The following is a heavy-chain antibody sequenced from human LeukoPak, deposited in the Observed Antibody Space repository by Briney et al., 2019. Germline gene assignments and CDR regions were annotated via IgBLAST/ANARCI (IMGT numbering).Heavy chain of an antibody. CDR2: INHSGST. J-gene: IGHJ6*02. CDR1: GGSFSGYY. V-gene: IGHV4-34*01. Sequence: PSETLSLTCAVYGGSFSGYYWSWIRQPPGKGPEWIGEINHSGSTNYNPSLKSRVTISVDTSKNQFSLKLSSVTAADTAVYYCARGYSSSPYYYYGMDVWGQGTTVTVSS. D-gene: IGHD6-13*01. CDR3: ARGYSSSPYYYYGMDV.